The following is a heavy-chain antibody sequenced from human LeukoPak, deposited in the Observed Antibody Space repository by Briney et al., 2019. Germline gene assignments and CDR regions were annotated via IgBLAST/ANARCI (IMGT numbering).Heavy chain of an antibody. V-gene: IGHV4-59*01. CDR2: IYYSGST. J-gene: IGHJ6*02. CDR3: ARDQTYYYGSGSSNYYYYYGMDV. CDR1: GGSISSYY. Sequence: SETLSLTCTVSGGSISSYYWSWIRQPPGKGLEWIGYIYYSGSTNYNPSLKSRVTISVDTSKNQFSLKLSSVTAADTAVYYCARDQTYYYGSGSSNYYYYYGMDVWGQGTTVTVSS. D-gene: IGHD3-10*01.